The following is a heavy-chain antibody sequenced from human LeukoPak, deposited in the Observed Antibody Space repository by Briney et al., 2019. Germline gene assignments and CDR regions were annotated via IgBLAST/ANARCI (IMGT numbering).Heavy chain of an antibody. D-gene: IGHD6-13*01. Sequence: GGSLRLSCAASGFTFSSYGMHWVRQAPGKGLEWVAVISYDGSNKYYADSVKGRFTISRDNSKNTLYLQMNSLRAEDTAVYYYAKDPGYSSSWWGQGTLVTVSS. V-gene: IGHV3-30*18. CDR3: AKDPGYSSSW. J-gene: IGHJ4*02. CDR2: ISYDGSNK. CDR1: GFTFSSYG.